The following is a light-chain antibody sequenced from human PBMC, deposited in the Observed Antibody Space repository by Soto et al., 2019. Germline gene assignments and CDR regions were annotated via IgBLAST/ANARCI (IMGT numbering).Light chain of an antibody. CDR3: LQRTDWPPVYT. CDR2: DVS. V-gene: IGKV3-11*01. Sequence: EIVLTQSPVTLSLSPGERATLSCRASQSVGSFLAWYQQKPGQPPRLLIYDVSNRAAGIPARFSGSGSGTDFTLTISSLEPEDFAVYHCLQRTDWPPVYTFGQGTKVDIK. CDR1: QSVGSF. J-gene: IGKJ2*01.